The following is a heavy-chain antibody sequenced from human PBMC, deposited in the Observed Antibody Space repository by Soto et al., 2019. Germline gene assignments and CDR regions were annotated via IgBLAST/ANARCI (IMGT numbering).Heavy chain of an antibody. CDR1: GFRLSPYV. D-gene: IGHD3-16*01. Sequence: GGSLSLSCAASGFRLSPYVMHWVRPVPGRGLEWVARLSSDGFGASYSDSVKGRFFISRDIARNTLSLQMNSLRADDTAVYYCARELGGPDYWGRGTSVNVSS. CDR3: ARELGGPDY. V-gene: IGHV3-74*03. CDR2: LSSDGFGA. J-gene: IGHJ4*02.